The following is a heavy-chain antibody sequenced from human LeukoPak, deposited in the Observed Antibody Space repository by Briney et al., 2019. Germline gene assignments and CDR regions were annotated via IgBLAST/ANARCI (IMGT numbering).Heavy chain of an antibody. J-gene: IGHJ4*03. CDR3: ARGPTISETGYFDY. Sequence: SETLSLTCAVYGGSFSAYYWSWIRQSPGKGLEWIAEINHRGDTNYNPSVKSRVTISVGTSKNQFSLKVTSLTAADTAVYYCARGPTISETGYFDYWGQGTLVTVSS. D-gene: IGHD1-1*01. CDR1: GGSFSAYY. V-gene: IGHV4-34*01. CDR2: INHRGDT.